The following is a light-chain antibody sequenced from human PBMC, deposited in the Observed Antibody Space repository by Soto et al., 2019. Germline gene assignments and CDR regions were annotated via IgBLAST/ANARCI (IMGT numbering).Light chain of an antibody. V-gene: IGLV2-14*01. CDR3: SSYTNSIYV. Sequence: QSVLTQPASLSGSPGQSITISCTGTSSDVGGYNYVSWYQQHPGKAPKLMIYDVNNRPSGVSNRFSGSKSGSTASLTISGLQAEDEADYYCSSYTNSIYVFGTGTKVTVL. J-gene: IGLJ1*01. CDR2: DVN. CDR1: SSDVGGYNY.